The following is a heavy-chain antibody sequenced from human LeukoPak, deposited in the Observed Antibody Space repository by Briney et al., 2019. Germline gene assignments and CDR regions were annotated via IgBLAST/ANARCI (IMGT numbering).Heavy chain of an antibody. J-gene: IGHJ4*02. Sequence: GGSLRLSCAASGFTFSNYNMHWVRQAPGKGLEWISYITLSRTTIYYADSVKGRFTISRDNAKNSLYLQMNSLRAEDTAVYYCAKDRATMIVMIRTAPRGELDYWGQGSLVTVSS. CDR1: GFTFSNYN. CDR3: AKDRATMIVMIRTAPRGELDY. D-gene: IGHD3-22*01. CDR2: ITLSRTTI. V-gene: IGHV3-48*01.